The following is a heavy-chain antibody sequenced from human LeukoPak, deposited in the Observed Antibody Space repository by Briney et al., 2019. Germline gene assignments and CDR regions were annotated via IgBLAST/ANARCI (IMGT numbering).Heavy chain of an antibody. CDR1: GXTFSSYG. J-gene: IGHJ4*02. D-gene: IGHD1-1*01. CDR3: ARDLEIGSSSYYFDY. V-gene: IGHV3-33*01. Sequence: TGRSLRLSCAASGXTFSSYGMHWVRQAPGKGLEWVAIIWYDGSNKYYADSVRGRFTISRDNSKNTLYLQMNSLRAEDTAMYYCARDLEIGSSSYYFDYWGQGTLVTVPS. CDR2: IWYDGSNK.